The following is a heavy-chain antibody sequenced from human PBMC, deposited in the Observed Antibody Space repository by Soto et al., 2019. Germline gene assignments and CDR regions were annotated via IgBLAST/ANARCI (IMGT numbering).Heavy chain of an antibody. CDR1: GFTFSSYW. CDR3: ARDAATSLKTTSGARSSDYADDFFDY. CDR2: INSDGSST. Sequence: GGSLRLSCAASGFTFSSYWMHWVRQAPGKGLVWVSRINSDGSSTSYADSVKGRFTISRDNAKNTLYLQMNSLRAEDTAVYYCARDAATSLKTTSGARSSDYADDFFDYWGQGTLVTVSS. D-gene: IGHD4-17*01. V-gene: IGHV3-74*01. J-gene: IGHJ4*02.